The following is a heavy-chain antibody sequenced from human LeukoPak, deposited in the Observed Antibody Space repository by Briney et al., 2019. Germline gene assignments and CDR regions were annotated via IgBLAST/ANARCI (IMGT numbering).Heavy chain of an antibody. D-gene: IGHD6-13*01. CDR1: GGSFSGYY. CDR2: INHSGST. Sequence: SETLSLTCAVYGGSFSGYYWSWIRQPPGKGLEWIGEINHSGSTNYNPSLKSRVTISVDTSKNQFSLKLSSVTAADTAVYYCARRGGSSWYRAYYFDYWGQGTLVTVSS. J-gene: IGHJ4*02. V-gene: IGHV4-34*01. CDR3: ARRGGSSWYRAYYFDY.